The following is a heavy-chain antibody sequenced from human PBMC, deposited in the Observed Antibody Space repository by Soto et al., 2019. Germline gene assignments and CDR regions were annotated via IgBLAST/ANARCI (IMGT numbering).Heavy chain of an antibody. V-gene: IGHV4-34*01. CDR3: ARAGYCSGGSCYPSKEIDAFDI. CDR1: GGSFSGYY. J-gene: IGHJ3*02. CDR2: INHSGST. Sequence: QVPLQQWGAGLLKPSETLSLTCAVYGGSFSGYYWSWIRQPPGKGLEWIGEINHSGSTNYNPSLKSRVTISVDTSKNQFSLKLSSVTAADTAVYYCARAGYCSGGSCYPSKEIDAFDIWGQGTMVTVSS. D-gene: IGHD2-15*01.